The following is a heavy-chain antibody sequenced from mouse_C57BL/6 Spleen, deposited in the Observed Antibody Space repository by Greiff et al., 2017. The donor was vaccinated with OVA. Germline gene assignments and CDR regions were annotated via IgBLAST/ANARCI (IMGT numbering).Heavy chain of an antibody. V-gene: IGHV3-1*01. D-gene: IGHD3-3*01. CDR1: GYSITSGYD. CDR2: ISYSGSS. J-gene: IGHJ2*01. CDR3: ARGGGPYFDY. Sequence: EVQLQESGPGMVKPSQSLSLTCTVTGYSITSGYDWHWIRHFPGNKLEWMGYISYSGSSNYNTSLKSRISITLDTSKNHFFLKLNSVTTEDTATYYCARGGGPYFDYWGQGTTLTVSS.